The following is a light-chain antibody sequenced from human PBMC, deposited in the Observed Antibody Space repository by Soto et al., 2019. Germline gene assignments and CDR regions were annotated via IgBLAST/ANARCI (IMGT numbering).Light chain of an antibody. CDR3: QQYNSYS. CDR2: GAS. J-gene: IGKJ1*01. Sequence: EVVLTQSPGTPSLSPDERDTLSCRASQSVSSSYLAWYQQKPGQAPRLLIYGASSSATGIPDRFSGSGSETDFTLTISNPQHDEFATYYCQQYNSYSFGQGTKVDIK. CDR1: QSVSSSY. V-gene: IGKV3-20*01.